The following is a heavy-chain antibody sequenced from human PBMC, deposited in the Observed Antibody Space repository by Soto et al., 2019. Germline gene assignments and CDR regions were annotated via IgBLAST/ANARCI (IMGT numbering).Heavy chain of an antibody. D-gene: IGHD1-7*01. CDR1: XXXXTSYX. Sequence: QVQLVQSGXXXKKPGAXVKVSCKASXXXXTSYXXXWVRQAPGQGLEWMGWISAYNGNTNYAQKLQGRVTMTTDTSTSTAYMELRSLRSDDTAVYYCARDGGTTPYDYYYGMDVWGQGTTVTVSS. J-gene: IGHJ6*02. CDR3: ARDGGTTPYDYYYGMDV. V-gene: IGHV1-18*01. CDR2: ISAYNGNT.